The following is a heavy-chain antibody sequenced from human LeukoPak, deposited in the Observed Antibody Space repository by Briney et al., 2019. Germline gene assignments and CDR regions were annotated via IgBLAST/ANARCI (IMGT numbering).Heavy chain of an antibody. CDR2: ISDSGGRT. V-gene: IGHV3-23*01. J-gene: IGHJ6*02. Sequence: PEGSLRLSCAASGFTFSSYAMSWVRQAPGKGLEWVSGISDSGGRTYYADAVKGRFTISRDNSKNSLNLQMNSLRAENTAVYYCAKWGNGLDVWGQGTTVTVSS. D-gene: IGHD3-16*01. CDR1: GFTFSSYA. CDR3: AKWGNGLDV.